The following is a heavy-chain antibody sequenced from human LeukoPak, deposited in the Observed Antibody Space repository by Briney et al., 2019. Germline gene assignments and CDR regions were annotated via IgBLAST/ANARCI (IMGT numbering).Heavy chain of an antibody. CDR3: ARERAYSNYDY. D-gene: IGHD4-11*01. Sequence: SQTLSLTCTVSGGSISSGGYYWSWIRQPPGKGLEWIGYIYHSGSTYYNPSLKSRVTISVDRSKNQFSLKLGSVTAADTAVYYCARERAYSNYDYWGQGTLVTVSS. CDR2: IYHSGST. J-gene: IGHJ4*02. CDR1: GGSISSGGYY. V-gene: IGHV4-30-2*01.